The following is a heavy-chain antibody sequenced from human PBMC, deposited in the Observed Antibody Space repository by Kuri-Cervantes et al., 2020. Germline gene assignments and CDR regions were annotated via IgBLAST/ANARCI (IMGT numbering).Heavy chain of an antibody. CDR1: GYTFTSYD. CDR3: ARGVPLGYCSGGSCYASAFDI. V-gene: IGHV1-8*01. CDR2: MNPNSGNT. D-gene: IGHD2-15*01. J-gene: IGHJ3*02. Sequence: ASVKVSCKASGYTFTSYDINWVRQATGQGLEWMGWMNPNSGNTGYAQKFQGRVTMTRNTSISTAYMELRSLRSDDTAVYYCARGVPLGYCSGGSCYASAFDIWGQGTMVTVSS.